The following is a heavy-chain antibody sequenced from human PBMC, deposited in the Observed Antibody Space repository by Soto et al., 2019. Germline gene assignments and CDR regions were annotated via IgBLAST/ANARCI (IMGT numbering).Heavy chain of an antibody. D-gene: IGHD3-9*01. Sequence: EVQLLESGGTLVQPGGSLRLSCSASGFTFSNYAMSWVRQAPGKGLEWVSGIGGGGGVAYYADSVTGRFTMSRDNSKKTLYLQMDSLRAEATAVYFCAKDVVARYDILTAYPSFDYWGQGTLVTVSS. V-gene: IGHV3-23*01. J-gene: IGHJ4*02. CDR1: GFTFSNYA. CDR3: AKDVVARYDILTAYPSFDY. CDR2: IGGGGGVA.